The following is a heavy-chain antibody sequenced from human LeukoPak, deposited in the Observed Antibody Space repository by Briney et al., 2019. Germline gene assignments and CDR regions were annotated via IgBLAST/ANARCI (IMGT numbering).Heavy chain of an antibody. CDR2: INHSGST. V-gene: IGHV4-4*02. CDR1: GGSISSSNW. D-gene: IGHD6-13*01. Sequence: SGTLSLTCAVSGGSISSSNWWSWVRQPPGKGLEWIGEINHSGSTNYNPSLKSRVTISVDTSKNQFSLKLSSVTAADTAVYYCARQIWGLGYSSSWEYYFDYWGQGTLVTVSS. J-gene: IGHJ4*02. CDR3: ARQIWGLGYSSSWEYYFDY.